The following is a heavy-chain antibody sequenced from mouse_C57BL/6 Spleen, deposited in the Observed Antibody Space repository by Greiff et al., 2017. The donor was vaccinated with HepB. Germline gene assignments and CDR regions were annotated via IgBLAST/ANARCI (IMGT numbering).Heavy chain of an antibody. CDR2: IYPSDSET. CDR1: GSTFTSYW. V-gene: IGHV1-61*01. J-gene: IGHJ1*03. CDR3: STGTSYWYFDV. D-gene: IGHD4-1*01. Sequence: QVQLQHPGAELVRPGSSVKLSCKASGSTFTSYWMDWVKQRPGQDLQWIGNIYPSDSETHYNQKFKDKATLTVDKSSSTAYMQLSSLTSEDSAVYYCSTGTSYWYFDVWGTGTTVTVSS.